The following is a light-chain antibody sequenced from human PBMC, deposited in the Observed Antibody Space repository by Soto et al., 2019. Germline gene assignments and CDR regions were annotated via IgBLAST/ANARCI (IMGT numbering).Light chain of an antibody. V-gene: IGKV3-11*01. CDR2: DAS. Sequence: EIVLTQFPATLSLSPGERATLSCRASQSVRSYLAWYQQKPGQAPRLLIYDASNRATGIPARFSGSGSGTDFTLTISSLEPEAFAVYYCQQRSSWPRITFGGGTKVEIK. CDR1: QSVRSY. CDR3: QQRSSWPRIT. J-gene: IGKJ4*01.